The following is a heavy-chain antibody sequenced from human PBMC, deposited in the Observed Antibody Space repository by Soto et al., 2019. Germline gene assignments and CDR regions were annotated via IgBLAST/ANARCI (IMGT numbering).Heavy chain of an antibody. CDR1: GAFINTFY. D-gene: IGHD3-22*01. Sequence: SDTLSLTFTVSGAFINTFYWPLIRQSAGRGLEWIGRIYSRGTTNYNPSLKSRVTMSVEKSNNQFSLKLSSVSAADTAVYFCATDSSGYYAKGSFDIWGQGTMVTVSS. CDR2: IYSRGTT. J-gene: IGHJ3*02. V-gene: IGHV4-4*07. CDR3: ATDSSGYYAKGSFDI.